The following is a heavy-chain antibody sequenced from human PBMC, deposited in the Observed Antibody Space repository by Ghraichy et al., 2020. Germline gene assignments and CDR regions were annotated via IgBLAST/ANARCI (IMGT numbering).Heavy chain of an antibody. CDR3: KRDGYNSREGYYYYGMDV. J-gene: IGHJ6*02. V-gene: IGHV3-49*01. CDR1: GFTFGDYA. CDR2: IRSKAYGGTT. D-gene: IGHD5-24*01. Sequence: GGSLRLSCTASGFTFGDYAMSWFRQAPGKGLEWVGFIRSKAYGGTTEYTASVKGRFTISRDDSKSIAYLQMNSLKTEDTAVYYCKRDGYNSREGYYYYGMDVWGQGTTVTVSS.